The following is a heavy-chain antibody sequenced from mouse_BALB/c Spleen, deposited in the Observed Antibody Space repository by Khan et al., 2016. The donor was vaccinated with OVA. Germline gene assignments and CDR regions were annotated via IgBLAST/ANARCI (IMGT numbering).Heavy chain of an antibody. CDR3: ARSNKIVATYFDY. CDR2: TNPTNGRT. Sequence: QVHVKQSGAELVKAGASVKMSCKASGYTFTSYWMHWVKQRLGQGLEWFAETNPTNGRTYYNEKFKSKATLTVDKSSSTAYMLLSGPTFEDAAVYDCARSNKIVATYFDYWGQGTTLTVSS. V-gene: IGHV1S81*02. D-gene: IGHD1-1*01. CDR1: GYTFTSYW. J-gene: IGHJ2*01.